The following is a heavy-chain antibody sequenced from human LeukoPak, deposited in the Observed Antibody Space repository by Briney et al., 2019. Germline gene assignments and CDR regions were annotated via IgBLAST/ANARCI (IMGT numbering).Heavy chain of an antibody. CDR1: GLSFSGYF. V-gene: IGHV4-34*01. D-gene: IGHD2/OR15-2a*01. Sequence: SETLSLTCAVYGLSFSGYFWAWIRQPPGKGLEWIGEINHSGRTNYNPSLRSRVTILVDTSKNQFSLKLSSVTAADAAVYCCARGGGNSLDYWGQGTLVTVSS. CDR2: INHSGRT. CDR3: ARGGGNSLDY. J-gene: IGHJ4*02.